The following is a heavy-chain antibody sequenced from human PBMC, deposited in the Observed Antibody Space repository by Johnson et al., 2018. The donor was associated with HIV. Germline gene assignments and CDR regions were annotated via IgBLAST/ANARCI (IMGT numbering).Heavy chain of an antibody. CDR1: GFSFSSYA. CDR3: AKARGLHSGAFDI. CDR2: ISGSGDST. D-gene: IGHD4-11*01. J-gene: IGHJ3*02. Sequence: VRLVESGGGLVQPGGSLRLSCAASGFSFSSYAMNWVRQAPGKGLEWVSAISGSGDSTYYADSVKGRFTISRDNSKNTLYLQMNSLRDEDTAVYFCAKARGLHSGAFDIWGQGTMVTVSS. V-gene: IGHV3-23*04.